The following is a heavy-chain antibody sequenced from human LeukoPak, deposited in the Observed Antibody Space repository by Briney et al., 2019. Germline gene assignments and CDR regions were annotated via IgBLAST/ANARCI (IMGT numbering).Heavy chain of an antibody. D-gene: IGHD1-26*01. V-gene: IGHV4-59*01. CDR3: ARSGIWGRTDDGFDI. CDR1: GFTFDDYA. CDR2: IYNSGST. J-gene: IGHJ3*02. Sequence: GSLRLSCAASGFTFDDYAMHWVRQPPGKGLEWIGYIYNSGSTNYNPSLKTRVIISVDTSKNQFSLKASSVTAADTAVYYCARSGIWGRTDDGFDIWGQGTMVTVSS.